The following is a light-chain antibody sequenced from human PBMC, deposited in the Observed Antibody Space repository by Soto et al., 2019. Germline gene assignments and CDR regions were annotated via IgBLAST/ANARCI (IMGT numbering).Light chain of an antibody. J-gene: IGLJ2*01. V-gene: IGLV7-46*01. CDR2: DTY. Sequence: QAVVTQEPSLTVSPGGTVTLTCGSSTGAVTSDHFPYWFQQKPGQAPKTLIYDTYNRHSWTPARFSGSLLGGKASLTLSGAQPEDEADYYCLLYYSDGYVIFGGGTKLTVL. CDR3: LLYYSDGYVI. CDR1: TGAVTSDHF.